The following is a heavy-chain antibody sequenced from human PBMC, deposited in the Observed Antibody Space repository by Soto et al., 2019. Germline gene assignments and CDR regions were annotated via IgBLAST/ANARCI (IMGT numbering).Heavy chain of an antibody. J-gene: IGHJ4*02. Sequence: SVKVSFKASGYTFTSYYMHWVRQAPVQGLEWMGIINPSGGSTSYAQKFQGRVTMTRDTSTSTVYMELSSLRSEDTAVYYCARDSASGYRSGWYGVWGQGTLVTVYS. CDR2: INPSGGST. CDR1: GYTFTSYY. CDR3: ARDSASGYRSGWYGV. V-gene: IGHV1-46*01. D-gene: IGHD6-19*01.